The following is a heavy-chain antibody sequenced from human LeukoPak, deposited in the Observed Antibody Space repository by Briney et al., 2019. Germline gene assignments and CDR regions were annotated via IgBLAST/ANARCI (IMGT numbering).Heavy chain of an antibody. V-gene: IGHV4-31*03. CDR3: ASQIRYYYDSGGYPSFFDY. CDR1: SGSISNGGYY. CDR2: SYYSGST. J-gene: IGHJ4*02. D-gene: IGHD3-22*01. Sequence: SETLSLTCTVSSGSISNGGYYWSWIRQHPGKGLEWIGYSYYSGSTYYTPSLTSRVTISVDTSKNQFSLKLYSVTAADTAVYYCASQIRYYYDSGGYPSFFDYWGQGTLVTVSS.